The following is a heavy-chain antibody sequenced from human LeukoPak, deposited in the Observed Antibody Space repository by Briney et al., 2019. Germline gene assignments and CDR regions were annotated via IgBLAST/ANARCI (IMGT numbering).Heavy chain of an antibody. V-gene: IGHV1-69*04. J-gene: IGHJ4*02. CDR2: IIPMLTIA. Sequence: SVKVSCKTSGDTFSSYAINWVRLAPGQGLEWMGRIIPMLTIANYAQKFQGRVTITADKSTSTAYMELSSLRSEDTAVYYCARDEGDCPDYWGQGTLVTVSS. CDR1: GDTFSSYA. CDR3: ARDEGDCPDY. D-gene: IGHD2-21*02.